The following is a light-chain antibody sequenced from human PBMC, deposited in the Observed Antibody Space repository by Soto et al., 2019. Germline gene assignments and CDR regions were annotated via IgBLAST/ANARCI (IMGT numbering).Light chain of an antibody. Sequence: QSALTQPASVSGSPGQSITISCTGTSSDVGSYNLVSWYQQHPGKAPKLMIYEVSKRPSGVSNRFSGSKSGNTASLTISGLQAEDEADYYCCSYAGNLYVFGTGTQLTVL. CDR1: SSDVGSYNL. CDR2: EVS. CDR3: CSYAGNLYV. V-gene: IGLV2-23*02. J-gene: IGLJ1*01.